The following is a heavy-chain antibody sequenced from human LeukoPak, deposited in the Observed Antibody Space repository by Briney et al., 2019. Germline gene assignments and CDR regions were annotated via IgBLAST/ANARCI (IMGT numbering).Heavy chain of an antibody. CDR1: GGTFSSYA. Sequence: ASVKVSCKASGGTFSSYAISWVRRAPGQGLEWMGWSNPNSGGTNYAQKFQGRVTMTRDPSISTAYMELSRLRSDDTAVYYCARSTGTTFGFSDYWGQGILVTVSS. D-gene: IGHD3-16*01. CDR3: ARSTGTTFGFSDY. J-gene: IGHJ4*02. CDR2: SNPNSGGT. V-gene: IGHV1-2*02.